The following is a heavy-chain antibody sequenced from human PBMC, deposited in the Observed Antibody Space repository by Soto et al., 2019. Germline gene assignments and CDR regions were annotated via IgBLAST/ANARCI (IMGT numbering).Heavy chain of an antibody. CDR2: ISYDGSNK. CDR1: GFTFSSYA. Sequence: QVQLVESGGGVVQPGRSLRLSCAASGFTFSSYAMHWVRQAPGKGLEWEAVISYDGSNKYYADSVKGRFTISRDNSKNTLYLQMNSLRAEDTAVYYCARGQQLVLSEVGYWGQGTLVTVSS. D-gene: IGHD6-13*01. J-gene: IGHJ4*02. CDR3: ARGQQLVLSEVGY. V-gene: IGHV3-30-3*01.